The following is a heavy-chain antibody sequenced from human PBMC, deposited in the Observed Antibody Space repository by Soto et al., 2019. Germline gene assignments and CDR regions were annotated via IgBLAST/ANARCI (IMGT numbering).Heavy chain of an antibody. J-gene: IGHJ5*02. CDR3: ARARVYYDTGGYFTS. CDR1: GYTFTGYY. Sequence: ASVKVSCKASGYTFTGYYLHWVRQAPGQGLEWMGWINPNSGDTIYAQKFQGWVTMTRDTSINTAYMELSRLRSDDTAVYYCARARVYYDTGGYFTSWGQGTLVTVSS. CDR2: INPNSGDT. V-gene: IGHV1-2*04. D-gene: IGHD3-22*01.